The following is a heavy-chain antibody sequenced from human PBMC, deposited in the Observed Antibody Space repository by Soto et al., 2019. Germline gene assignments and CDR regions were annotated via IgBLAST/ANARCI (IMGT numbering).Heavy chain of an antibody. V-gene: IGHV4-4*02. CDR1: GGSISSSNW. J-gene: IGHJ4*02. D-gene: IGHD6-19*01. CDR3: ASIAVAGTGFDY. CDR2: IYNSGST. Sequence: QVQLQESGPGLVKPSGTLYLTCAVSGGSISSSNWWCWGRQPPGKGLEWIGEIYNSGSTNYNQSLKSRVTISVDKSKNQFSRKLSSVTAAYSAVYYWASIAVAGTGFDYWGQGTLVTVSS.